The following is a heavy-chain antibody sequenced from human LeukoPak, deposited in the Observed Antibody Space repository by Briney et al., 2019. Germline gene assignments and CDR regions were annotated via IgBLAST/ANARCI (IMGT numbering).Heavy chain of an antibody. D-gene: IGHD3-16*01. J-gene: IGHJ4*02. CDR2: TYYRSKWYD. Sequence: KPSQALSRTCAISGDSVSSNSAAWNWIRQSPSRGLEWLGRTYYRSKWYDYYAVSVKSRITINPDTSKNQFSLQLNSVSPEDTAVYYCARETSPGGHFDYWGQGTLVTVSS. CDR1: GDSVSSNSAA. CDR3: ARETSPGGHFDY. V-gene: IGHV6-1*01.